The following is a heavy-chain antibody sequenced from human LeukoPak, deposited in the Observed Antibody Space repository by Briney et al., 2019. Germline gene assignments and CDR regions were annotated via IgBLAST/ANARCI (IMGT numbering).Heavy chain of an antibody. J-gene: IGHJ4*02. CDR3: ARAPCGGNCYSGFDY. D-gene: IGHD2-21*02. Sequence: GGSLRLSCAASGFTFSSYAMHWVRQAPGKGLEYVSAISSNGGSTYYANSVKGRFTISRDNSKNTLYLQMGSLRAEDMAVYYCARAPCGGNCYSGFDYWGQGTLVTVSS. V-gene: IGHV3-64*01. CDR2: ISSNGGST. CDR1: GFTFSSYA.